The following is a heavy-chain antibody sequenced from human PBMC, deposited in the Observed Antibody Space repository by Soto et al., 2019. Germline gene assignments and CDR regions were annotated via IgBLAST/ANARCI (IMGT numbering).Heavy chain of an antibody. CDR3: AGRTPSVLMVYAIPYFDY. D-gene: IGHD2-8*01. Sequence: SETLSLTCAVYGGSFSGYYWSWIRQPPGKGLEWIGEINHSGSTNYNPSLKSRVTISVDTSKNQFSLKLSSVTAADTAVYYCAGRTPSVLMVYAIPYFDYWGQGTLVTVSS. CDR1: GGSFSGYY. CDR2: INHSGST. V-gene: IGHV4-34*01. J-gene: IGHJ4*02.